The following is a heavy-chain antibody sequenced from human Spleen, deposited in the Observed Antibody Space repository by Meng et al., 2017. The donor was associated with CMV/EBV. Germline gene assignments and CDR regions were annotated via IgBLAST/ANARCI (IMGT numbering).Heavy chain of an antibody. CDR1: EFSVSTNY. V-gene: IGHV3-66*02. J-gene: IGHJ3*01. Sequence: GESLKISCTASEFSVSTNYMSWVRQAPGKGLEWVSVMYSGGDSHYSDSVKGRFTISRDNSKNTLNLQMNSLRSEDTALYYCTRDHISSDAFDVWGPGTTVTVSS. D-gene: IGHD6-6*01. CDR2: MYSGGDS. CDR3: TRDHISSDAFDV.